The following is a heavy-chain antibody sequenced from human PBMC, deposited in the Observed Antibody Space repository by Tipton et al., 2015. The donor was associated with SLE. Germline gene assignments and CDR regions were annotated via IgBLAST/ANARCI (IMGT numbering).Heavy chain of an antibody. CDR2: IYTSGST. V-gene: IGHV4-61*02. D-gene: IGHD2-21*01. CDR3: ARDGGDYWYFDL. CDR1: GGSISSGSYY. J-gene: IGHJ2*01. Sequence: LRLSCTVSGGSISSGSYYWSWIRQPAGKGLEWIGRIYTSGSTNYNPSLKSRVTISVDTSKNQFSLKLSSVTAADTAVYYCARDGGDYWYFDLWGQGTLVTVSS.